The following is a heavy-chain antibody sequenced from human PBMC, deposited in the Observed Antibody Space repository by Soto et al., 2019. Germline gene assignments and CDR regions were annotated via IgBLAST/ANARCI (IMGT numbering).Heavy chain of an antibody. Sequence: QVQLVQSGAEVKKPGDSVKVSCKASGYTFTSYGISWVRQAPGQGIEWMGWISAYNGNTNYAQKMQGRVTITSDTCTCTYYIELSSVRSDDTAVYYWARGGGIFGAVMAGGWFDPWGQGTLVTVSS. D-gene: IGHD3-3*01. CDR2: ISAYNGNT. CDR1: GYTFTSYG. CDR3: ARGGGIFGAVMAGGWFDP. V-gene: IGHV1-18*01. J-gene: IGHJ5*02.